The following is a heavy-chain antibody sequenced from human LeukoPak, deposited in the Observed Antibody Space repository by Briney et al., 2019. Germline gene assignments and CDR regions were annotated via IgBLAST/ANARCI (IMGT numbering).Heavy chain of an antibody. CDR1: GYTFTSYG. V-gene: IGHV1-18*01. CDR2: ISAYNGNT. D-gene: IGHD6-13*01. CDR3: ARDHSSSWYYGAFDI. Sequence: ASVKVSCKASGYTFTSYGISWVRQAPGQGLEWMGWISAYNGNTNYAQKLQGRVTMTTDTSTSTAYMELGSLRSDDTAVYYCARDHSSSWYYGAFDIWGQGTMVTVSS. J-gene: IGHJ3*02.